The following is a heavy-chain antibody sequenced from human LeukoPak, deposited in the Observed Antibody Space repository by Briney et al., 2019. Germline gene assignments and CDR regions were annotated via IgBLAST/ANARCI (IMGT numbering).Heavy chain of an antibody. J-gene: IGHJ4*02. CDR2: IFPIFGTA. Sequence: SVKVSCMASGGTFSSYAICWVRQAPGQGLEWMGGIFPIFGTANYAQKFQGRVTITADKSTSTAYMELSSLRSEDTAVYYCARDWVGYCSGGSCYSTTEFDYWGQGTLVTVSS. CDR1: GGTFSSYA. D-gene: IGHD2-15*01. V-gene: IGHV1-69*06. CDR3: ARDWVGYCSGGSCYSTTEFDY.